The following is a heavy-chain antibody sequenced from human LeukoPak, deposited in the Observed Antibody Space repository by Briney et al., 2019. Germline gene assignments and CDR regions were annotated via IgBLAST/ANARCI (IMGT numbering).Heavy chain of an antibody. CDR3: ARHYYYDSSGYFSV. J-gene: IGHJ4*02. V-gene: IGHV2-70*11. Sequence: SGPALVKPPQTLTLTCTFSGFSLSTSGMCVSWIRQPPGKALEWLARIDWDDDKYYSTSLKTRLTISKDTSKNQVVLTMTNMDPVDTATYYCARHYYYDSSGYFSVWGQGTLVTVSS. D-gene: IGHD3-22*01. CDR2: IDWDDDK. CDR1: GFSLSTSGMC.